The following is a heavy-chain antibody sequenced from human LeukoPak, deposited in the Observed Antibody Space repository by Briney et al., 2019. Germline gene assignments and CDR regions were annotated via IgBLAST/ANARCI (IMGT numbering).Heavy chain of an antibody. CDR1: GGSISSGGYY. CDR2: IYYSGST. CDR3: AREENVDYGDYVLDY. Sequence: PSQTLSLTCTVSGGSISSGGYYWGWIRQHPGKGLEWIGYIYYSGSTYYNPSLKSRVTISVDTSKNQFSLKLSSVTAADTAVYYCAREENVDYGDYVLDYWGQGTLVTVSS. D-gene: IGHD4-17*01. J-gene: IGHJ4*02. V-gene: IGHV4-31*03.